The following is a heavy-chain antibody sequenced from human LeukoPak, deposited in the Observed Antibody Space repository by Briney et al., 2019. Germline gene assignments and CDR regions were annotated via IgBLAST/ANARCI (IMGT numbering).Heavy chain of an antibody. J-gene: IGHJ5*02. V-gene: IGHV4-59*12. D-gene: IGHD3-9*01. CDR3: ARASTISNWFDP. CDR1: GGSISNYY. CDR2: IYYSGIT. Sequence: SETLSLTCTVSGGSISNYYWNFIRQPPGKGLEWIGYIYYSGITNYNPSLKSRVTISVDTSKNQFSLKLSSVTAADTAVYYCARASTISNWFDPWGQGTLVTVSS.